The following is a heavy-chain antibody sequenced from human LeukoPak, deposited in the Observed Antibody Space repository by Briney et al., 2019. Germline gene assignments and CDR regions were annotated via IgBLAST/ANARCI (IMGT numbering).Heavy chain of an antibody. CDR1: GGSFSGYY. CDR3: ARGGPGYSSSWYGNWFDP. CDR2: INHSGST. V-gene: IGHV4-34*01. Sequence: PSETLSLTCAVYGGSFSGYYWSWIRQPPGKGLEWIGEINHSGSTNYNPSLKSRVTISVDTSKNQFSLKLSSVTAADTAVYYCARGGPGYSSSWYGNWFDPWGQGTLVTVSS. D-gene: IGHD6-13*01. J-gene: IGHJ5*02.